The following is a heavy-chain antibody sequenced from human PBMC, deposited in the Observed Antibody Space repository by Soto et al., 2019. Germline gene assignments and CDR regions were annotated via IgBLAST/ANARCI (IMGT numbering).Heavy chain of an antibody. D-gene: IGHD3-22*01. CDR2: IYYSGST. CDR1: GGSVSSGSYY. J-gene: IGHJ4*02. CDR3: ARTYYYDSSGYDY. V-gene: IGHV4-61*01. Sequence: LPLTCTVSGGSVSSGSYYWSWIRQPPGKGLEWIGYIYYSGSTNYNPSLKSQVTISVDTSKNQFSLKLSSVTAADTAVYYCARTYYYDSSGYDYWGQGTLVTVS.